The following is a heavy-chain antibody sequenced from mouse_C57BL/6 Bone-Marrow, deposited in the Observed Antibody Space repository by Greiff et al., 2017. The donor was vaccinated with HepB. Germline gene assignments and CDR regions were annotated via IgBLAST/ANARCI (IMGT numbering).Heavy chain of an antibody. J-gene: IGHJ4*01. Sequence: DVQLVESGGELVKPGGSLKLSCAASGFTFSSYGMSWVRQTPDKRLEWVATISSGGSYTYYPDSVKGRFTISRDNAKNTLYLQMSSLKSEDTAMYYCARWGLYYGSSYAMDYWGQGTSVTVSS. D-gene: IGHD1-1*01. CDR3: ARWGLYYGSSYAMDY. CDR1: GFTFSSYG. CDR2: ISSGGSYT. V-gene: IGHV5-6*01.